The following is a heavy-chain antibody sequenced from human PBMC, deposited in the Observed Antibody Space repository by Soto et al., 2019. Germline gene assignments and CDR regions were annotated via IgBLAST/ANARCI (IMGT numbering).Heavy chain of an antibody. CDR3: ASDRKWEPRAFLDY. J-gene: IGHJ4*02. V-gene: IGHV3-30*14. Sequence: PGGSLGLSCATSGFTFSSFAMHWVRQAPGKGLEWVALISFDGRLKDYAASVRDRFTISRDDSKNTLYLQMRSLRPDDTAVYYCASDRKWEPRAFLDYWGQGTLVTVSS. CDR1: GFTFSSFA. D-gene: IGHD1-1*01. CDR2: ISFDGRLK.